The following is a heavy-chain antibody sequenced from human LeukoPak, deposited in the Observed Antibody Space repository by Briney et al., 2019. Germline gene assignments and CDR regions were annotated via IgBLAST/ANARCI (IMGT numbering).Heavy chain of an antibody. J-gene: IGHJ2*01. D-gene: IGHD4-17*01. Sequence: PSETLSLTCTVSGGSISSYYWSWVRQPPGKGLEWIGYIYYRGSTNYNPSLRSRVTISVDTSKNQFSLKLSSVTAADTAVYYCARDTGYWYFDLWGRGTLVTVSS. CDR2: IYYRGST. V-gene: IGHV4-59*01. CDR1: GGSISSYY. CDR3: ARDTGYWYFDL.